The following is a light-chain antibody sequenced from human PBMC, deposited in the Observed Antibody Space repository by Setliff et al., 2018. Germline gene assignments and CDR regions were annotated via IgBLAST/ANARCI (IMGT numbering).Light chain of an antibody. CDR2: EVS. CDR1: SSDVGGINH. Sequence: QSVLTQPPSASGSPGQSVTISCTRTSSDVGGINHVSWYQQHPGKAPRLMIFEVSKWPSGVPDRFSGSKSGNTASLTVSGLQAEDEADYYCSSYAGNYIYVFGTGTKV. CDR3: SSYAGNYIYV. J-gene: IGLJ1*01. V-gene: IGLV2-8*01.